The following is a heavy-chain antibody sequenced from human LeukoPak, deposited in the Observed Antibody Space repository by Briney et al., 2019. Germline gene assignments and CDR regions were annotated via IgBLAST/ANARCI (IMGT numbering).Heavy chain of an antibody. CDR1: GGSISSSSDP. D-gene: IGHD1-1*01. CDR3: ARRAYSAAYWKHFDY. CDR2: IYYH. J-gene: IGHJ4*02. Sequence: SETLSLTYTVSGGSISSSSDPWGWVRQAPGKGLEWIGSIYYHYNSSLKSRVTISVDTSKNQFSLKLNSVTAADTAVYFCARRAYSAAYWKHFDYWGQGTLVTVSS. V-gene: IGHV4-39*01.